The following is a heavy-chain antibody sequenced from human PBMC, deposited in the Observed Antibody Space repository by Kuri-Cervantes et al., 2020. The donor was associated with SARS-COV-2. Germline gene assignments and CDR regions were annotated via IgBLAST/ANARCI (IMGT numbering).Heavy chain of an antibody. D-gene: IGHD6-6*01. J-gene: IGHJ4*02. CDR2: IYYSGST. CDR1: GFTFSSYA. Sequence: LRLSCAASGFTFSSYAMSWVRQAPGKGLEWIGNIYYSGSTYYSPSLKSRVTISVAMSKNQFSLNLNSVTAADTAVYYCARLVRQYSSSSSPDYWGQGTLVTVSS. CDR3: ARLVRQYSSSSSPDY. V-gene: IGHV4-30-2*03.